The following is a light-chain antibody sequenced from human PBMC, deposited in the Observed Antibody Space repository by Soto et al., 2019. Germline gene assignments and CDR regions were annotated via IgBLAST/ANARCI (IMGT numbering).Light chain of an antibody. CDR2: DVS. CDR3: SSYTSSTRV. V-gene: IGLV2-14*01. J-gene: IGLJ3*02. CDR1: SSDVGGYNY. Sequence: QSVLTQPASVSGSPGQSITISCTGTSSDVGGYNYVSWYQQHPGKAPKLMIYDVSNRPSGVSNRFSGSKSGNTASLTISGLQAEDEADYYCSSYTSSTRVFGGGTKQTVL.